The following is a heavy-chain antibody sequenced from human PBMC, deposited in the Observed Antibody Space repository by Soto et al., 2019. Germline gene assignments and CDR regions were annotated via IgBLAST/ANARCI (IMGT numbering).Heavy chain of an antibody. D-gene: IGHD2-21*02. CDR3: ARLPKGSVVTG. CDR2: ISSSSENI. J-gene: IGHJ4*01. CDR1: GFSFRDHS. V-gene: IGHV3-48*02. Sequence: GGSLRLSCVGSGFSFRDHSMNWVRQPPGKGLQWISYISSSSENIYYADSVKGRFTVSRDNAKNTLFLQMNSLRDDDSAIYYCARLPKGSVVTGWGQGSLVTVSS.